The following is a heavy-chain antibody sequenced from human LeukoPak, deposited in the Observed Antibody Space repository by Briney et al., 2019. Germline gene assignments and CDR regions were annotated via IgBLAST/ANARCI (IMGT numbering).Heavy chain of an antibody. Sequence: SETLSLTCTVSGDSITSYYWSWIRQPPGKGLEWIGYIHYSGSPNYNPSLKSRVTISVDTSKNHFSLKLSSVTAADMAVYYCARSKVNWFDPWGQGTLVTVSS. J-gene: IGHJ5*02. CDR2: IHYSGSP. CDR3: ARSKVNWFDP. CDR1: GDSITSYY. V-gene: IGHV4-59*01.